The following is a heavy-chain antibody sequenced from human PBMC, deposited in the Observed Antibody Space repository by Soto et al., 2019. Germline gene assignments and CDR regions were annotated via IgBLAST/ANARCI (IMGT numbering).Heavy chain of an antibody. J-gene: IGHJ5*02. CDR1: GFTFSSYS. CDR3: ARDPPRGFDP. D-gene: IGHD3-10*01. CDR2: ISSSSSYI. V-gene: IGHV3-21*01. Sequence: AGGSLRLSCAASGFTFSSYSMNWVRQAPGKGLEWVSSISSSSSYIYYADSVKGRFTISRDNAKNSLYLQMNSLRAEDTAVYYCARDPPRGFDPWGQGTLVTVSS.